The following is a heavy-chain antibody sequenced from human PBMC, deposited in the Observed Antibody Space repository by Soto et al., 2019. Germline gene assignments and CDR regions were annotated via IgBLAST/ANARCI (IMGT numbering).Heavy chain of an antibody. Sequence: EVPLVESGGGLVQPGRSLRLSCAASGFTFDDYAMHWVRQAPGKGLEWVSGISWNSGSIGYADSVKGRFTISRDNAKNSLYLQMNSLRAEDTALYYCAKAESGWFGSRGDYWGQGTLVTVSS. V-gene: IGHV3-9*01. CDR1: GFTFDDYA. D-gene: IGHD6-19*01. CDR3: AKAESGWFGSRGDY. J-gene: IGHJ4*02. CDR2: ISWNSGSI.